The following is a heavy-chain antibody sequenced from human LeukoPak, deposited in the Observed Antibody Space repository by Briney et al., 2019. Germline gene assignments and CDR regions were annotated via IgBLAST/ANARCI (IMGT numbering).Heavy chain of an antibody. J-gene: IGHJ4*02. CDR1: GGSLSSYY. CDR3: AGAKN. CDR2: IYYSGST. V-gene: IGHV4-59*01. Sequence: PSETLSLTCTVSGGSLSSYYWSWIRQPPGKGLEWIGYIYYSGSTSYNPSLKSRVTISLDTSRNLFSLKLSSVTAADTAVYYCAGAKNWGQGTLVTVSS.